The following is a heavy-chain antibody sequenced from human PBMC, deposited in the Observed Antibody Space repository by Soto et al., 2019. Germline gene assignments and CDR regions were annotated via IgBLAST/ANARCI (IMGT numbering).Heavy chain of an antibody. J-gene: IGHJ2*01. CDR3: ARFNWYFDL. V-gene: IGHV4-59*01. CDR2: IYSRGST. Sequence: QVQLQESGPGLVKPSETMSLTCTVSGGSISRYYWSWIRQPPGKGLEWIGYIYSRGSTNYNPSLPSRVIISVDTSQNQFSLKLSSVTAADTDMYYCARFNWYFDLWGRGTLVTVSS. CDR1: GGSISRYY.